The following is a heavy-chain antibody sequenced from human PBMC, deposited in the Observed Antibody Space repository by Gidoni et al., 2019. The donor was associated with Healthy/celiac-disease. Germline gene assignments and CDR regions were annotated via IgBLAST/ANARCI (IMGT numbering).Heavy chain of an antibody. D-gene: IGHD3-9*01. CDR3: AKGTLELDNDILTGYYY. Sequence: QVQLVESGGGVVQPGRSLRLSCAASGFTFSSYGMHWVRQAPGKGLEWVAVISYDGSNKYYADSVKGRFTISRDNSKNTLYLQMNSLRAEDTAVYYCAKGTLELDNDILTGYYYWGQGTLVTVSS. CDR1: GFTFSSYG. V-gene: IGHV3-30*18. J-gene: IGHJ4*02. CDR2: ISYDGSNK.